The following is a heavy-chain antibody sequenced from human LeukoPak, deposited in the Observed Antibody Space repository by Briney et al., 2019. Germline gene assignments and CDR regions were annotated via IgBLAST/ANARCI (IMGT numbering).Heavy chain of an antibody. D-gene: IGHD3-16*01. CDR3: ARDATVAAPCLGS. Sequence: TSETLSLTCTVSGGSISSYYWSWIRQPPRKGLEWNGYIYYSGSTNYNPSLKSRVTISVDTPKNQFSLKLTSVTASDTAIYFCARDATVAAPCLGSWGQGILVTVSS. CDR2: IYYSGST. J-gene: IGHJ5*02. CDR1: GGSISSYY. V-gene: IGHV4-59*12.